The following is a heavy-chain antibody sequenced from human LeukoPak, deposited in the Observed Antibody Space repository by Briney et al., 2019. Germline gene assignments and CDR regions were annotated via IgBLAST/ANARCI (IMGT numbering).Heavy chain of an antibody. Sequence: GGSLRLSCAASGFNFSSYWMTWVRQAPGKGLEWVASIKQDGSDKYYVDSVKGRFTISRDNAKNSLYLQMNSLRAEDTAVYYCARDLWGGSGSGFDYWGQGTLVTVSS. J-gene: IGHJ4*02. CDR2: IKQDGSDK. V-gene: IGHV3-7*04. CDR3: ARDLWGGSGSGFDY. D-gene: IGHD3-10*01. CDR1: GFNFSSYW.